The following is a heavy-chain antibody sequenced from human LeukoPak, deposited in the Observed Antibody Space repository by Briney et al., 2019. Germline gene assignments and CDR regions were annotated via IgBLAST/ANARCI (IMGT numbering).Heavy chain of an antibody. J-gene: IGHJ5*02. CDR3: ARGGGDYQNWFDP. Sequence: PSETLSLTCVVYGESFSGHYWSWISQPPGKGLEWIGEISHSGSTNYNTSLKSRVTISVDTSKNQFSLKLSSVSAADTAVYYCARGGGDYQNWFDPWGQGTLVTVSS. CDR1: GESFSGHY. V-gene: IGHV4-34*01. D-gene: IGHD3-16*02. CDR2: ISHSGST.